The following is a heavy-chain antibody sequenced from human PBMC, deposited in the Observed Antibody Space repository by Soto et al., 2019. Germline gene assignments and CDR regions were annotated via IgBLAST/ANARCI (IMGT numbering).Heavy chain of an antibody. CDR1: GYTFTSYA. CDR2: INAGNGNT. J-gene: IGHJ4*02. Sequence: ASVKVSCKASGYTFTSYAMHWVRQAPGQRLEWMGWINAGNGNTKYSQKFQGRVTITRDTSASTAYMELSSLRSEDTAVYYCAASADYGEYWYYFDDWGQGTLVTVSS. D-gene: IGHD4-17*01. V-gene: IGHV1-3*01. CDR3: AASADYGEYWYYFDD.